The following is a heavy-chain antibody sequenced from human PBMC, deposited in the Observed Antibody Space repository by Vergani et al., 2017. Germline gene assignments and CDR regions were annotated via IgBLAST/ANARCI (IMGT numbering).Heavy chain of an antibody. J-gene: IGHJ6*02. V-gene: IGHV1-2*02. CDR3: ARDPDIVVVPAAPYYYYYYGMDV. D-gene: IGHD2-2*01. Sequence: QVQLVQSGSELKKPGASVKVSCKASGYTITDYYIHWVRHAPGQRLEWMGWINPNSGGTEYAQKFQSRVTMTWDTSTTTAYVDLSRLRSDDTAVYYCARDPDIVVVPAAPYYYYYYGMDVWGQGTTVTVSS. CDR1: GYTITDYY. CDR2: INPNSGGT.